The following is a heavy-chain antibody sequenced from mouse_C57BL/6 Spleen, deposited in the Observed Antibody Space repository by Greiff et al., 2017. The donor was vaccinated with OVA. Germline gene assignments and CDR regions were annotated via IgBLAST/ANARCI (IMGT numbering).Heavy chain of an antibody. D-gene: IGHD2-5*01. Sequence: QVQLQQSGPELVKPGASVKLSCKASGYTFTSYDINWVKQRPGQGLEWIGWIYPRDGSTKYNEKFKGKATLTVDTSSSTAYRELHSLTSEDSAVYFCARTVSGSNYDWFAYWGQGTLVTVSA. CDR1: GYTFTSYD. CDR2: IYPRDGST. CDR3: ARTVSGSNYDWFAY. V-gene: IGHV1-85*01. J-gene: IGHJ3*01.